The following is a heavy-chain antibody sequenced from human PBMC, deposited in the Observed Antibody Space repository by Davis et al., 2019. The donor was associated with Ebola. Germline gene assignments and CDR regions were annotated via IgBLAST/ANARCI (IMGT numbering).Heavy chain of an antibody. CDR1: GFTFSSYG. Sequence: GGSLRLSCAASGFTFSSYGMHWVRQAPGKGLEWVAVIWYDGSNKYYVDSVKGRFTISRDNAKNSLYLQMNSLRAEDTAVYYCLYGMDVWGQGTTVTVSS. J-gene: IGHJ6*02. CDR2: IWYDGSNK. V-gene: IGHV3-33*03. CDR3: LYGMDV.